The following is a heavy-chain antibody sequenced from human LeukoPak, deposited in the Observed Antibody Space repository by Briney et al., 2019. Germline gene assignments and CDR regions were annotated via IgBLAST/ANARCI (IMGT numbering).Heavy chain of an antibody. D-gene: IGHD3-10*01. CDR3: AKGTYYYGSTESTGSWYFDL. J-gene: IGHJ2*01. Sequence: GSLRLSCAASGFTFSSYGMHWVRQAPGKGLEWVAVISYDGSNKYYADSVKGRFTISRNNSKNTLYLQMNSLRAEDTAVYYCAKGTYYYGSTESTGSWYFDLWGRGTLVTVFS. CDR1: GFTFSSYG. V-gene: IGHV3-30*18. CDR2: ISYDGSNK.